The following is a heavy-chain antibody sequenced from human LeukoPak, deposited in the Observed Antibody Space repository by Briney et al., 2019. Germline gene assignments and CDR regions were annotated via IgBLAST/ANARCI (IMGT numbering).Heavy chain of an antibody. J-gene: IGHJ3*02. V-gene: IGHV3-9*01. Sequence: GGSLRLSCTVSGFTFSNFWMSWVRQAPGKGLEWVSGISWSSGIIGYADSVKGRFTISRDNAKNSLDLQMESLRAEDTAVYYCAKDTGSPADAITMEDNAFDIWGQGTMVTASS. CDR2: ISWSSGII. CDR3: AKDTGSPADAITMEDNAFDI. CDR1: GFTFSNFW. D-gene: IGHD3-3*01.